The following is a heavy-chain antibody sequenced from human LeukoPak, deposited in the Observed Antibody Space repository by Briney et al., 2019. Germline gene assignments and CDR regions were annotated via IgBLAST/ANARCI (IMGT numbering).Heavy chain of an antibody. CDR1: GDSLTSGGYF. CDR3: ARDVVVTSSPDAFDI. V-gene: IGHV4-31*11. D-gene: IGHD2-21*02. Sequence: PSETLSLTCAVSGDSLTSGGYFWTWVHQLPGKGLEWIGSISNSGTTSYNPSLKSRVSISLDTSNNHFSLRLGSVTAADTAVYYCARDVVVTSSPDAFDIWGQGTMVIVSS. J-gene: IGHJ3*02. CDR2: ISNSGTT.